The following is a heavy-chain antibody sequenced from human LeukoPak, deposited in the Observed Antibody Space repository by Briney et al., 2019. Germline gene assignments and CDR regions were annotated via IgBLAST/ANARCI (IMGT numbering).Heavy chain of an antibody. Sequence: PSETLSLTCTVSGGSISSGSYYWSWIRQPAGKGLEWIGRIYTSGSTYYNPSLKSRVTISVDTSKNQFSLKLSSVTAADTAVYYCARLTWSQPVVWGQGTLVTVSS. CDR2: IYTSGST. J-gene: IGHJ4*02. CDR3: ARLTWSQPVV. V-gene: IGHV4-61*02. CDR1: GGSISSGSYY. D-gene: IGHD2-21*01.